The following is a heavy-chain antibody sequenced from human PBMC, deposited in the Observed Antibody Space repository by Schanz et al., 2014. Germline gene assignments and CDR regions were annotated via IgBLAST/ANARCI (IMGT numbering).Heavy chain of an antibody. CDR1: GFTFSDYS. Sequence: EEQLVESGGGLVQPGGSLRLSCAASGFTFSDYSMNWVRQAPGKGPEWVSYIRSSSTPIYYADSVKGRFTISRDNTKNSLFLQLNSLRADDTAVYYCARKRWSGGQNWYFDLWGRGTLVTVSS. CDR2: IRSSSTPI. J-gene: IGHJ2*01. V-gene: IGHV3-48*04. D-gene: IGHD3-3*01. CDR3: ARKRWSGGQNWYFDL.